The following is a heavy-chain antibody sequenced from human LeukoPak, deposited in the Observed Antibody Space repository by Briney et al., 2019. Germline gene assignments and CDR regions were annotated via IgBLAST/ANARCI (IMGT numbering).Heavy chain of an antibody. D-gene: IGHD2-15*01. J-gene: IGHJ4*02. V-gene: IGHV3-23*01. CDR2: ISGSGGNT. CDR1: GFIFNNYA. CDR3: ARHLAEHGYGSYDY. Sequence: PGGSLRLSCAASGFIFNNYAMSWVRLGSGKGLEWVSSISGSGGNTYYADSVKGRFTISRDRSKNTLYLQMSSLRAEDTATYFCARHLAEHGYGSYDYWGRGTLVSVSS.